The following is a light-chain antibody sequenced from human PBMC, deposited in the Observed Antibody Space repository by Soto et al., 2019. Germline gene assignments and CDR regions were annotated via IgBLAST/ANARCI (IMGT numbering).Light chain of an antibody. V-gene: IGLV8-61*01. Sequence: QAVVSQEPSFSVSPGETVTLTCGLTSASVLTSYYPSWYQQTAGQAPRTLIYSTNIRSSGVPDRFSGSILGNKAALTITGAQADDESDYYCALYVGSGTVVFGGGTKLTV. CDR2: STN. J-gene: IGLJ2*01. CDR3: ALYVGSGTVV. CDR1: SASVLTSYY.